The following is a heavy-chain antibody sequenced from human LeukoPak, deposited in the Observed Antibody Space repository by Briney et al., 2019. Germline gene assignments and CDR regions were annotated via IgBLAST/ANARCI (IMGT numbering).Heavy chain of an antibody. J-gene: IGHJ6*02. CDR3: ARWRPYYGMDV. CDR1: GYSFTSYA. V-gene: IGHV1-3*02. D-gene: IGHD5-12*01. Sequence: ASVTVSSKASGYSFTSYALHWVRQAPGQRLEWMGWSSGGNGDTRYSQDFQGRVTITRDTSASTAYMELSSLISEDMAVYYCARWRPYYGMDVWGQGTTVAV. CDR2: SSGGNGDT.